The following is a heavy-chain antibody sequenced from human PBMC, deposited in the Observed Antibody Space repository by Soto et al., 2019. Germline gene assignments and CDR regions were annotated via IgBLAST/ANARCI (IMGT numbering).Heavy chain of an antibody. V-gene: IGHV4-34*01. CDR3: ARADRTLVTSYGLDV. CDR2: INHSGTT. J-gene: IGHJ6*02. D-gene: IGHD2-21*02. CDR1: GGSFSGFY. Sequence: PSETLSLTCAVSGGSFSGFYWTWIRQPPGEGLEWVGEINHSGTTNFNPSRRSRLTISLDSSKKHFSLKLTFMTAADAAVYYCARADRTLVTSYGLDVWGQGTTVTVSS.